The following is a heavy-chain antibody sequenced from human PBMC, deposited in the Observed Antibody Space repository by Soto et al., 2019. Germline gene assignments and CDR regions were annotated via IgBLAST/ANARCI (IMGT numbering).Heavy chain of an antibody. J-gene: IGHJ4*02. V-gene: IGHV1-69*13. D-gene: IGHD3-22*01. CDR1: GGTFSSYA. CDR2: IIPIFGTA. Sequence: GASVKVSCKASGGTFSSYAISWARQAPGQGLEWMGGIIPIFGTANYAQKFQGRVTITADESTSTAYMELSSLRSEDTAVYYCARDPYYYDSCGYYPDYYDFWGQRTLVTVSS. CDR3: ARDPYYYDSCGYYPDYYDF.